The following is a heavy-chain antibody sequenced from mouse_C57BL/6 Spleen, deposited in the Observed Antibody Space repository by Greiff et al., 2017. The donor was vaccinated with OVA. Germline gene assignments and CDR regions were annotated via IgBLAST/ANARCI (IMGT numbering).Heavy chain of an antibody. D-gene: IGHD2-1*01. V-gene: IGHV1-5*01. CDR3: TEGYYGNSGGFAY. J-gene: IGHJ3*01. Sequence: VQLQQSGPVLARPGASVKMSCKTSGYTFTSYWMHWVKQRPGQGLEWIGAIYPGNSDTSYNQKFKGKAKLTAVTSASTAYMELSSLTNEDSAVYYCTEGYYGNSGGFAYWGQGTLVTVSA. CDR1: GYTFTSYW. CDR2: IYPGNSDT.